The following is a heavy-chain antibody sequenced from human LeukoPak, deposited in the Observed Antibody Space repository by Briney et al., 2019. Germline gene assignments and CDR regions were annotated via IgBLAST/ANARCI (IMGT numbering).Heavy chain of an antibody. V-gene: IGHV3-66*01. CDR2: IYSGGST. CDR1: GLTVSSNY. D-gene: IGHD3-9*01. Sequence: GGSLRLSCAASGLTVSSNYMTWVCQAPGKGLEWVSVIYSGGSTYYADSVKGRFTVSRDNSKNTLYLQMNSLRAEDTAVYYCARAGGDNYDILTGYPRDVWGQGTTVTVSS. J-gene: IGHJ6*02. CDR3: ARAGGDNYDILTGYPRDV.